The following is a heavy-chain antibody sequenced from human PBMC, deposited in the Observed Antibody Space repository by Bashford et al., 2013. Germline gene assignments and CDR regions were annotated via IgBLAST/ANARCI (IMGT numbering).Heavy chain of an antibody. D-gene: IGHD2-15*01. CDR2: ISAYNGNT. CDR3: ARASVVAAKSLYGMDV. V-gene: IGHV1-18*01. CDR1: GYTFTSYG. J-gene: IGHJ6*02. Sequence: ASVKVSCKASGYTFTSYGISWVRQAPGQGLEWMGWISAYNGNTNYAQKLQGRVTMTTDTSTSTAYMELRSLRSDDTAVYYCARASVVAAKSLYGMDVWGQGTTVTVSS.